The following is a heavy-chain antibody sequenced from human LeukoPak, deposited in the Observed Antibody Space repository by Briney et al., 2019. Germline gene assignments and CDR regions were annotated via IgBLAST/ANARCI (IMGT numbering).Heavy chain of an antibody. D-gene: IGHD1-26*01. CDR3: ARVGIEGGSYYFDY. CDR1: TFTFSNYW. V-gene: IGHV3-74*01. J-gene: IGHJ4*02. CDR2: INSDGSIT. Sequence: GGSLRLSCAASTFTFSNYWMHWVRQAPGEGLIWVSRINSDGSITSYADSVRGRFTISRDNAKNTLYLQMNSLRVEDTAVYYCARVGIEGGSYYFDYWGQGTLVTVSS.